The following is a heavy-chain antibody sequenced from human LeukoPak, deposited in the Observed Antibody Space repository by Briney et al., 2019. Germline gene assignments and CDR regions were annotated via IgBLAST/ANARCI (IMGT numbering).Heavy chain of an antibody. V-gene: IGHV1-18*01. J-gene: IGHJ5*02. Sequence: ASVKVSCKASGYSFSNFGITWMRQAPGQGLEWMGWISGSNAYTNYAQKFQGRLTMTTDTPTNIGCMDLRSLTSDDTAVYYCAKRVFGSSFDPWGQGTLVTVSS. D-gene: IGHD3-16*01. CDR1: GYSFSNFG. CDR3: AKRVFGSSFDP. CDR2: ISGSNAYT.